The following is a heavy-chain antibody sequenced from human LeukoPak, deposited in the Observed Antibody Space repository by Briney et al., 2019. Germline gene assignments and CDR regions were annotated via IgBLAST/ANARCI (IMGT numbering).Heavy chain of an antibody. CDR1: GGSFSGYY. CDR3: ARARAYSSSSGYFDY. V-gene: IGHV4-34*01. CDR2: INHSGST. D-gene: IGHD6-13*01. Sequence: SETLSLTCAVYGGSFSGYYWSWIRQPPGKGLEWIGEINHSGSTNYNPSLKSRVTISVDTSKNQFSLKLSSVTAAGTAVYYCARARAYSSSSGYFDYWGQGTLVTVSS. J-gene: IGHJ4*02.